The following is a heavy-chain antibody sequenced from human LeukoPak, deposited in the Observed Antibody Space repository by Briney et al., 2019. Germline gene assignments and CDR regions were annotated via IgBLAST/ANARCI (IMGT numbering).Heavy chain of an antibody. CDR2: MNQDGREK. CDR1: GFTFRHYW. Sequence: GTSLRLSCAASGFTFRHYWMSWVRQAPGKGLEWVANMNQDGREKYYVDSVKGRFTISRDNAKNSLYLQMNSLRAEDTAVYYCATDDYGPAGYGGQGTLVTVSS. CDR3: ATDDYGPAGY. D-gene: IGHD4-17*01. J-gene: IGHJ4*02. V-gene: IGHV3-7*01.